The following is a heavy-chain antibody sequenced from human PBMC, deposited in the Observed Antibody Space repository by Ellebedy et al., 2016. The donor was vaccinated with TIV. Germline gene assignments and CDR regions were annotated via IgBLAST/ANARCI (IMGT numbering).Heavy chain of an antibody. Sequence: ASVKVSCKTSGYTFNAYGISWVRQAPGQGLEWMGWITSYNSNTNYAQKLQDRVTMTTDTSTKTAYMELKRLRSDDTAVYYCARSRASRLQNLDYWGQGTLVTVSS. J-gene: IGHJ4*02. CDR3: ARSRASRLQNLDY. V-gene: IGHV1-18*01. CDR2: ITSYNSNT. D-gene: IGHD2/OR15-2a*01. CDR1: GYTFNAYG.